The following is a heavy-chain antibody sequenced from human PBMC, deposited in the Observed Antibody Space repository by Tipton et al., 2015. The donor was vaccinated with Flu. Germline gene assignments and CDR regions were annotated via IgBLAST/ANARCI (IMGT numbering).Heavy chain of an antibody. V-gene: IGHV3-7*03. CDR3: ARAMDV. CDR1: GFTLSSYW. J-gene: IGHJ6*04. CDR2: IRQDGSEK. Sequence: SLRLSCAASGFTLSSYWMSWARQAPGKGLEWVANIRQDGSEKYYVDSVKGRFTISRDNAKNSLSLQMNSLRAEDTAVYYCARAMDVWGKGTTVTVSS.